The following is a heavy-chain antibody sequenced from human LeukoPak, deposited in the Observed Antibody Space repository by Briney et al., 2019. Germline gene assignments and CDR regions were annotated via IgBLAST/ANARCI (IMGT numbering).Heavy chain of an antibody. V-gene: IGHV3-7*01. Sequence: GGSLRLSCAASGFTFSSCWMSWVRQAPGEGLEWVANIKQDGSEKYYVDSVKGRFTISRGNAKNSLYLQMNSLRAEDTAVYYCARVGCGGDCYYYFDYWGQGTLVTVSS. CDR1: GFTFSSCW. D-gene: IGHD2-21*02. J-gene: IGHJ4*02. CDR3: ARVGCGGDCYYYFDY. CDR2: IKQDGSEK.